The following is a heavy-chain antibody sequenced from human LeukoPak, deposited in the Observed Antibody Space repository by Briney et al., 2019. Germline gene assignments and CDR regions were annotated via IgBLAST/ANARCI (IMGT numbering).Heavy chain of an antibody. CDR2: ISYDGNNK. Sequence: PGGSLRLSCAASGFIFSSYTMHWARQAPGKGLEWVAVISYDGNNKYYADSVQGRFTISRDNSKSTLSLQMNSLRADDTGVYYCARDDRWGQGTLVTVSS. CDR3: ARDDR. CDR1: GFIFSSYT. V-gene: IGHV3-30*04. J-gene: IGHJ4*02.